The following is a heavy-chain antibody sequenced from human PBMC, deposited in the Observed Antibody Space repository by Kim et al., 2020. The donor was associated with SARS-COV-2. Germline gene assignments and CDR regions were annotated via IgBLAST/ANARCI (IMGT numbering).Heavy chain of an antibody. CDR2: INPSGGST. D-gene: IGHD3-9*01. J-gene: IGHJ4*02. CDR1: GYTFSNNY. CDR3: ARSGGTGYYIAFDN. Sequence: ASVKVSCKASGYTFSNNYIYWVRQAPGQGLEWMGIINPSGGSTTYAQKFQGRVTMTRDTSTSTVYMELSSLRSEDTAVYYCARSGGTGYYIAFDNWGQGTLVTVSS. V-gene: IGHV1-46*01.